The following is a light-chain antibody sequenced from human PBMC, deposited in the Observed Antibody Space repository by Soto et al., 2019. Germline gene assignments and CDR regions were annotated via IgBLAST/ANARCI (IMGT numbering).Light chain of an antibody. J-gene: IGKJ1*01. CDR1: QSVSSSY. V-gene: IGKV3D-7*01. CDR3: QQYYSTPRT. CDR2: GAS. Sequence: EIVLTQSPGTLSLSPGERATLSSRASQSVSSSYLVWHQQKPGQAPRLLIYGASTRATGIPARFSGSGSGTDFTLTISSLQAEDVAVYYCQQYYSTPRTFGHGTKVDI.